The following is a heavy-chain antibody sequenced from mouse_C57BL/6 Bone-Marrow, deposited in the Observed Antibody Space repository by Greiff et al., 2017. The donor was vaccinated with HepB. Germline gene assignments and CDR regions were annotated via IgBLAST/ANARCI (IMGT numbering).Heavy chain of an antibody. CDR2: IYPRSGNT. CDR1: GYTFTSYG. D-gene: IGHD1-1*01. CDR3: ARSGYYYGSSYVFGAMDY. J-gene: IGHJ4*01. V-gene: IGHV1-81*01. Sequence: QVHVKQSGAELARPGASVKLSCKASGYTFTSYGISWVKQRTGQGLEWIGEIYPRSGNTYYNEKFKGKATLTADKSSSTAYMELRSLTSEDSAVYFCARSGYYYGSSYVFGAMDYWGQGTSVTVSS.